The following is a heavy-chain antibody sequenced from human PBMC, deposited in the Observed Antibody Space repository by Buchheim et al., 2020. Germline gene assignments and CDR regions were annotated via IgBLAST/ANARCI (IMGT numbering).Heavy chain of an antibody. D-gene: IGHD6-19*01. CDR1: GFTFSSYE. V-gene: IGHV3-48*03. Sequence: EVQLVESGGGLVQPGGSLRLSCAASGFTFSSYEMNWVRQAPGKGLEWVSYINSGGGTKFYGDSVKGRFTIYRDNAKNSLYLQMNSLRAEDTAVYYCARVSGWYLDYWGQGTL. J-gene: IGHJ4*02. CDR2: INSGGGTK. CDR3: ARVSGWYLDY.